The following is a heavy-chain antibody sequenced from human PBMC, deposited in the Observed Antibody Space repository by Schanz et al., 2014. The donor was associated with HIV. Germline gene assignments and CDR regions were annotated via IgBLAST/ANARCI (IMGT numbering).Heavy chain of an antibody. Sequence: QVQLVQSGAEVKKPGASVKVSCKASGYTFTGYYMHWVRQAPGQGLEWMGWINPNSGGTNYAQKFQGRVTMTRDTSISTAYMELSSLRSEDTAVYYCARDSTDYYDSSGYQYWGQGTLVTVSS. CDR3: ARDSTDYYDSSGYQY. D-gene: IGHD3-22*01. CDR2: INPNSGGT. V-gene: IGHV1-2*02. CDR1: GYTFTGYY. J-gene: IGHJ4*02.